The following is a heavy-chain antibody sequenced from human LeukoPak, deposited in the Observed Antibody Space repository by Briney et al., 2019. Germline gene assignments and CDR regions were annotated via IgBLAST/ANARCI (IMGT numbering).Heavy chain of an antibody. CDR2: INPNSGGT. V-gene: IGHV1-2*02. J-gene: IGHJ4*02. Sequence: GASVKVSCKASGYTFTGYYMHWVRQAPGQGLEWMGWINPNSGGTNYAQKFQGRVTMTRDTSISTAYMELSRLRSDDTAVYYCARAELVWFGEPKWGYWGQGTLVTVSS. CDR1: GYTFTGYY. D-gene: IGHD3-10*01. CDR3: ARAELVWFGEPKWGY.